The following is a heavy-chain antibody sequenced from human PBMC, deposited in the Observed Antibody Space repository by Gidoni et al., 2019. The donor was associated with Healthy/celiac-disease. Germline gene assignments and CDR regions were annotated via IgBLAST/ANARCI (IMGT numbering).Heavy chain of an antibody. V-gene: IGHV1-2*02. J-gene: IGHJ4*02. D-gene: IGHD3-3*01. CDR1: GYTLTGYY. CDR2: INPNSGGT. Sequence: QVQLVQSGAEVKKPGASVKVSCKASGYTLTGYYMHWVLQAPGQGLEWMGWINPNSGGTIYAQKFQGRVTMTRDTSISTAYMELSRLRSDDTAVYYCARDLGSFGVVIVGYWGQVTLVTVSS. CDR3: ARDLGSFGVVIVGY.